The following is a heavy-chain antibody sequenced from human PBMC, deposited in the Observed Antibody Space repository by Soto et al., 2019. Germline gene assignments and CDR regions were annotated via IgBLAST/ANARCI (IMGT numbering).Heavy chain of an antibody. CDR2: IIPIFGTA. CDR1: GGTFSSYA. Sequence: QVQLVQSGAEVKKPGSSVKVSCKASGGTFSSYAISWVRQAPGQGLEWMGGIIPIFGTANYAQKFQGRVKITEDESTSTANMEPSNLRSEDTAVYYWASGGYCSGGSCYHYFDYWGQGTLVTVSS. V-gene: IGHV1-69*01. CDR3: ASGGYCSGGSCYHYFDY. J-gene: IGHJ4*01. D-gene: IGHD2-15*01.